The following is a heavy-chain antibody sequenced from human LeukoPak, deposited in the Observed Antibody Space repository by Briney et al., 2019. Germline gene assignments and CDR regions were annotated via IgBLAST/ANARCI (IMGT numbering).Heavy chain of an antibody. D-gene: IGHD6-13*01. Sequence: ASVKVSCKASGYTFTGYYMHWVRQAPGQGLEWMGWINPNSGGTNCAQKFQGWVTMTRDTSISTAYMELSRLRSDDTAVYYCARAHTRYSSSWYYFDYWGQGTLVTVSS. CDR2: INPNSGGT. CDR1: GYTFTGYY. V-gene: IGHV1-2*04. J-gene: IGHJ4*02. CDR3: ARAHTRYSSSWYYFDY.